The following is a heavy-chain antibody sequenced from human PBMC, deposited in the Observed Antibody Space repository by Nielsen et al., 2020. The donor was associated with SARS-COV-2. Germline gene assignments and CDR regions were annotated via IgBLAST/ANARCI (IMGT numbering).Heavy chain of an antibody. CDR2: IIPIFGTA. J-gene: IGHJ6*02. CDR1: GGTFSSYA. CDR3: ARDRYYYGSGSYPYYYGMDV. Sequence: SVKVSCKASGGTFSSYAISWVRQAPGQGLEWMGGIIPIFGTANYAQKFQGRVTITADESTSTVYMERSSLRSEDTAVYYCARDRYYYGSGSYPYYYGMDVWGQGTTVTVSS. D-gene: IGHD3-10*01. V-gene: IGHV1-69*13.